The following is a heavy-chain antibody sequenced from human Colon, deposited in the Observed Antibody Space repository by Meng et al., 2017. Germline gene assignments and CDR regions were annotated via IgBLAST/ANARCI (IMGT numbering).Heavy chain of an antibody. Sequence: QMQLVQSGAAVKKSGSSVKVSFKASGGTFTTYTYTWIRQAPGQGLEWVGGIIPLTGTTKSTQRFQGRLTITADKTTNTVYMDLTSLRSDDTAVYFCARGAVDFDYWGQGTLVTVSS. D-gene: IGHD2-15*01. J-gene: IGHJ4*02. V-gene: IGHV1-69*06. CDR1: GGTFTTYT. CDR2: IIPLTGTT. CDR3: ARGAVDFDY.